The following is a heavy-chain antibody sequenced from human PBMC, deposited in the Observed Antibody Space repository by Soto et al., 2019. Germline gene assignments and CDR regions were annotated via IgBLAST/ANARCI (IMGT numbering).Heavy chain of an antibody. CDR1: GYTFTSYA. J-gene: IGHJ4*02. CDR3: ARDGGDIVLMVYATYYFDY. D-gene: IGHD2-8*01. CDR2: INAGNGNT. Sequence: QVQLVQSGAEVKKPGASVKVSCKASGYTFTSYAMHWVRQAPGQRLEWMGWINAGNGNTKYSQKFQGRVTITRDTSASTAYMELSSLRSEVTAVYYCARDGGDIVLMVYATYYFDYWGQGTLVTVSS. V-gene: IGHV1-3*01.